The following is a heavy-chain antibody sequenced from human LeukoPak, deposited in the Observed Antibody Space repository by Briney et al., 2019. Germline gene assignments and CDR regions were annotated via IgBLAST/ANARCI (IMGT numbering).Heavy chain of an antibody. D-gene: IGHD2/OR15-2a*01. V-gene: IGHV3-48*03. J-gene: IGHJ4*02. CDR3: VREGHFYLDY. CDR2: ISSSATTI. CDR1: GFTFSSYA. Sequence: GGSLRLSCSASGFTFSSYAMSWVRQAPGKGLEWVSYISSSATTIYYADSVKGRFTISRDNAKNSLSLQMNSLRVDDTAVYYCVREGHFYLDYWGQGTLVTVSS.